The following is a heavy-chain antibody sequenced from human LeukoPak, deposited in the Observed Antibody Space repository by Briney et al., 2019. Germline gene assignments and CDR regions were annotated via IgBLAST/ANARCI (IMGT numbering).Heavy chain of an antibody. CDR3: AKDRGRLGELSSY. J-gene: IGHJ4*02. Sequence: GGSLRLSCEVSGFTFSAYGIHWVRQSPGKGLEWVAVISYDGSNKYYADSVKGRFTISRDNSKNTLYLQMNSLGAEDTAVYYCAKDRGRLGELSSYWGQGTLVTVSS. CDR2: ISYDGSNK. CDR1: GFTFSAYG. D-gene: IGHD3-16*02. V-gene: IGHV3-30*18.